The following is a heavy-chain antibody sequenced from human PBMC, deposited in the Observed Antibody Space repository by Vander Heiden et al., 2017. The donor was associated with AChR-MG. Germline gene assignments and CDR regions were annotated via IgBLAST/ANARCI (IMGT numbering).Heavy chain of an antibody. CDR2: IYWDDDR. D-gene: IGHD6-13*01. V-gene: IGHV2-5*02. J-gene: IGHJ3*02. Sequence: ITLKESGPTLVKHTQTLPLTCTVSGFSPSTRGVGVAWIRQPPGKALEWLALIYWDDDRRYSQSLKSRLTITKDTSKSHVVLTMTNMDTVDTATYYCAHRHTAAAGTSDAFDIWGQGTMVTVSS. CDR1: GFSPSTRGVG. CDR3: AHRHTAAAGTSDAFDI.